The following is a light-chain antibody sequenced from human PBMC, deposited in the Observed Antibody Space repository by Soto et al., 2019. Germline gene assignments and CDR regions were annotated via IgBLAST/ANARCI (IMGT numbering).Light chain of an antibody. Sequence: QSALAHPPSASGSPGQSVTISSTGTKSDIGVYDFVSWYQHHPGKAPRLIIYEVVQRPSGVPDRFSGSKSGNTASLTVSGLQAADEADYFCKSYAGSNTYVFGSGTKV. J-gene: IGLJ1*01. CDR2: EVV. CDR3: KSYAGSNTYV. V-gene: IGLV2-8*01. CDR1: KSDIGVYDF.